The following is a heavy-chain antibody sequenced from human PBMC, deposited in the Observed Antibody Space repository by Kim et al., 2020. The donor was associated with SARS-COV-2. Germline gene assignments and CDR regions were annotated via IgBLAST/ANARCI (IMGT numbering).Heavy chain of an antibody. D-gene: IGHD3-10*01. CDR1: GGSISSGGYY. CDR2: IYYSGST. J-gene: IGHJ5*02. Sequence: SETLSLTCTVSGGSISSGGYYWSWIRQHPGKGLEWIGYIYYSGSTYYNPSLKSRVTISVDTSKNQFSLKLSSVTAADTAVYYCARVPRVRGVIPAARFDPWGHGTLVTVSS. V-gene: IGHV4-31*03. CDR3: ARVPRVRGVIPAARFDP.